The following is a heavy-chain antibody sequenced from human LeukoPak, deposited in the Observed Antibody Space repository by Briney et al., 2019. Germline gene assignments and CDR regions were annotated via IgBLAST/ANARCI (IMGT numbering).Heavy chain of an antibody. CDR2: IYSGGST. J-gene: IGHJ4*02. CDR3: GGCSITSCYFLDY. Sequence: GGSLRLSCAASGFTVSSNYMSWVCQAPGKGLEWVSVIYSGGSTYYADSVKGRFAISRHNSENTLYLQMNSLRAEDTAVYYCGGCSITSCYFLDYWGQGTLVTVSS. V-gene: IGHV3-53*04. D-gene: IGHD2-2*01. CDR1: GFTVSSNY.